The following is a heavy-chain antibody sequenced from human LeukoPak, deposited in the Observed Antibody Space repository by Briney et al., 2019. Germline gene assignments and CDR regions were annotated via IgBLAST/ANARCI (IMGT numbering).Heavy chain of an antibody. CDR2: MYTSGST. CDR3: ARSHRYNWIYFDH. V-gene: IGHV4-4*07. CDR1: GGSISSYY. Sequence: SETLSLTCSVPGGSISSYYWSWIRQPAGKGLEGIGRMYTSGSTNYNPSLKSRVTMSVDTSKNQFSLKLSSVTAADTAVYYCARSHRYNWIYFDHWGQGTLVTVSS. D-gene: IGHD1-20*01. J-gene: IGHJ4*02.